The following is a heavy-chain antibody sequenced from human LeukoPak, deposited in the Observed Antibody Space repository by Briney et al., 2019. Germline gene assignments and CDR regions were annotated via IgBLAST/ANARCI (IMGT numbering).Heavy chain of an antibody. CDR1: GGTFSIYA. CDR3: ARDPSRGTMVRGVKVFDP. J-gene: IGHJ5*02. CDR2: IIPILGIA. D-gene: IGHD3-10*01. Sequence: SVTVSFKASGGTFSIYAISWVRQAPGQGLEWMGRIIPILGIANYAQKFQGRVTITADKSTSTAYMELSSLRSEDTAVYYCARDPSRGTMVRGVKVFDPWGQGTLVTVSS. V-gene: IGHV1-69*04.